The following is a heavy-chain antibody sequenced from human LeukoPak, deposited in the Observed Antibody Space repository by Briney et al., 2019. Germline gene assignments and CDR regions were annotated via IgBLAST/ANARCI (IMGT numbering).Heavy chain of an antibody. V-gene: IGHV4-38-2*02. J-gene: IGHJ4*02. CDR2: IYHSGSA. CDR1: GYSISSGYQ. CDR3: ARDSNWGFQ. Sequence: SETLSLTCAVSGYSISSGYQWAWIRQSPGKGLEWIGSIYHSGSAHYNPSLKSRVTISVETSKNQFSLKMYSVTAADTAVYFCARDSNWGFQWGPGTLVTVSS. D-gene: IGHD7-27*01.